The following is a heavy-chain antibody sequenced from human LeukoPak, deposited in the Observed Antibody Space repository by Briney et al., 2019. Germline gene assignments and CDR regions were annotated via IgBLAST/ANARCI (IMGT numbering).Heavy chain of an antibody. D-gene: IGHD1-14*01. Sequence: SETLSLTCTVSGGSIGRHYWSWIRQPPGKGLEWIGYISYSGSTNFNPSLKSRVTISVDTSKNQFSLKLSSVTAADTAVYYCARRDGTFDNWGQGTLVTVSS. V-gene: IGHV4-59*08. CDR3: ARRDGTFDN. J-gene: IGHJ4*02. CDR1: GGSIGRHY. CDR2: ISYSGST.